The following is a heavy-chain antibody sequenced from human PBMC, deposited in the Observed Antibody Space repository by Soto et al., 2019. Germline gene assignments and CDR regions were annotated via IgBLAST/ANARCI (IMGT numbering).Heavy chain of an antibody. D-gene: IGHD2-15*01. CDR2: INPSGGST. Sequence: QVQLVQSGAEVEKPGASVKVSCKASGYTFTSYFMHWVRQAPGQGLEWMGIINPSGGSTSYAQKFQGRVTMTRDTSTSTVYMELSSLRSEDTAVYFCARKYCRGGSCYTLDYWGQGTLVTVSS. CDR3: ARKYCRGGSCYTLDY. CDR1: GYTFTSYF. V-gene: IGHV1-46*01. J-gene: IGHJ4*02.